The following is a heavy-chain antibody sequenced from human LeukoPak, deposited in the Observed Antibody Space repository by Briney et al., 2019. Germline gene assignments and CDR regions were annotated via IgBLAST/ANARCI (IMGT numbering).Heavy chain of an antibody. CDR1: GYTFTGYY. V-gene: IGHV1-2*02. CDR3: ARYCSGGSCYFDY. D-gene: IGHD2-15*01. Sequence: ASVKVSCKASGYTFTGYYMHWVRQAPGQGLEWMGWINPNSGGTNYAQKFQGRVTMTRDTSISTAYMELSRLRSDDTAEYYCARYCSGGSCYFDYWGQGTLVTVSS. J-gene: IGHJ4*02. CDR2: INPNSGGT.